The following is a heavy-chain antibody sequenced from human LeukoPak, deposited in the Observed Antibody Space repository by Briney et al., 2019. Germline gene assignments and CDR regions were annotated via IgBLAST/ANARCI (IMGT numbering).Heavy chain of an antibody. V-gene: IGHV1-69*05. J-gene: IGHJ4*02. D-gene: IGHD3-22*01. CDR2: IIPIFGTA. CDR1: GGTFSSYA. CDR3: ARAHYYDSNGYLIGDY. Sequence: SVKVSCKASGGTFSSYAISWVRQAPGQGLEWMGGIIPIFGTANYAQKFQGRVTITTDESTSTAYMELSSLRSEDTAVYYCARAHYYDSNGYLIGDYWGQGTLVTVSS.